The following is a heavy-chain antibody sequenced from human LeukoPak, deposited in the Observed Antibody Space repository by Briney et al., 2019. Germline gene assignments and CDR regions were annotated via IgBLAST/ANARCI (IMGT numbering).Heavy chain of an antibody. CDR1: GGTFSSYD. CDR2: IIPIFGTA. CDR3: ASIRNMVRGVITHDY. D-gene: IGHD3-10*01. Sequence: SVKVSCKASGGTFSSYDISWVRQAPGQGLEWMGGIIPIFGTANYAQKFQGRVTITADESTSTAYMELSSLRSEDTAVYYCASIRNMVRGVITHDYWGQGTLVTVSS. J-gene: IGHJ4*02. V-gene: IGHV1-69*01.